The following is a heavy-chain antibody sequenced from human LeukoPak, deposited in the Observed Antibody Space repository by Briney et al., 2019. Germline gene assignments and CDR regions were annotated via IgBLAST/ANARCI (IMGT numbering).Heavy chain of an antibody. Sequence: SETLSLTCTVSGGSISRYYWSWIRQPPRKGLEWIGYIYYSGSTNYNPSLKSRVTISVDTSKNQFSLKLSSVTAADTAVYYCARADSGSWSSFDYWGQGTLVSVSS. CDR3: ARADSGSWSSFDY. CDR1: GGSISRYY. V-gene: IGHV4-59*01. J-gene: IGHJ4*02. CDR2: IYYSGST. D-gene: IGHD6-13*01.